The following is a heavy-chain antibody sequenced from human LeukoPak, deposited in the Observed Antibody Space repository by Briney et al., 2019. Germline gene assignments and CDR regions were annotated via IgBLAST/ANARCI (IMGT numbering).Heavy chain of an antibody. J-gene: IGHJ4*02. CDR1: GYTFTSYA. CDR3: ARNWRRSSWYDY. D-gene: IGHD6-13*01. V-gene: IGHV1-3*01. Sequence: ASVKVSCKASGYTFTSYAMHWVRQAPGQRLEWMGWINAGNGNTKYSQKFQGRVTITRDTSASTAYMELSSLRSEDTAVYYCARNWRRSSWYDYWGQGTLVTVSS. CDR2: INAGNGNT.